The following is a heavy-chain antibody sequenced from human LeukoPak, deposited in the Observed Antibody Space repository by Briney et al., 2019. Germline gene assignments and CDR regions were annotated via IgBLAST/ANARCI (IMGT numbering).Heavy chain of an antibody. V-gene: IGHV3-48*03. J-gene: IGHJ4*02. CDR3: ARAGYYGSGSYLH. CDR2: IGSSGITI. CDR1: GFTFSSFE. Sequence: PGGSLRLSCAASGFTFSSFEMNWVRQAPGKGLEWISYIGSSGITIYYADSVKGRFTISRDNAKNSLYLQMNSLRAEDTAVYYCARAGYYGSGSYLHWGQGTLVTVSS. D-gene: IGHD3-10*01.